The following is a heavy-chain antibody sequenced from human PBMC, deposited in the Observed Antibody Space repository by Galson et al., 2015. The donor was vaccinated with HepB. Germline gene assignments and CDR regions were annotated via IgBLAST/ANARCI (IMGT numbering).Heavy chain of an antibody. CDR1: GFTFSDHY. V-gene: IGHV3-72*01. D-gene: IGHD1-7*01. CDR3: ARITGATQGAFDI. J-gene: IGHJ3*02. Sequence: SLRLSCATSGFTFSDHYLDWLRQAPGKGLEWVGRTRNKANSYTTEYAASVKGRFTISRDDSKNSVSLQMNSLRAEDTAMYYCARITGATQGAFDIWGQGTMVTVSS. CDR2: TRNKANSYTT.